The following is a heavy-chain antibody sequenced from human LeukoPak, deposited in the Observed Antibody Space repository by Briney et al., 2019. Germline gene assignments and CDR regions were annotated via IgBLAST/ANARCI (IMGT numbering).Heavy chain of an antibody. CDR1: GYTFTSYG. D-gene: IGHD6-19*01. CDR2: ISAYNGNT. V-gene: IGHV1-18*01. J-gene: IGHJ4*02. Sequence: ASVKVSCKASGYTFTSYGISWVRQAPGQGLEWMGWISAYNGNTNYAQKLQGRVTMTTDTSTSTAYMELRSLRSGDTAVYYCARGSYRFGAVADQDYWGQGTLVTVSS. CDR3: ARGSYRFGAVADQDY.